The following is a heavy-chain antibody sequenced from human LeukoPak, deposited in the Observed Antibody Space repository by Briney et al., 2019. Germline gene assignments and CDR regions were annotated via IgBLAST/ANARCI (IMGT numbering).Heavy chain of an antibody. D-gene: IGHD3-22*01. V-gene: IGHV3-21*01. CDR2: ISSTSIYR. CDR3: ARAPVYYDESRGHLKISNWYLDL. Sequence: RPGGSLRLSCAASGFTFSAYSMNWVRQAPGKGLEWVSSISSTSIYRYYGDSVKGRFTISRDNAKNSLYLQMNSLRAEDTAVFYCARAPVYYDESRGHLKISNWYLDLWGRGTLVTVSS. CDR1: GFTFSAYS. J-gene: IGHJ2*01.